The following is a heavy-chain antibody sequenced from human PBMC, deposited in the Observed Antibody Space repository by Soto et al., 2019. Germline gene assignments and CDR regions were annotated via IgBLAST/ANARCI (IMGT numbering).Heavy chain of an antibody. CDR3: ARDYNVVVVAATPNYYYYGMDV. CDR2: ISSSSSTI. J-gene: IGHJ6*02. CDR1: GFTFSSYS. D-gene: IGHD2-15*01. Sequence: EVQLVESGGGLVQPGGSLRLSCAASGFTFSSYSMNWVRQAPGKGLEWVSYISSSSSTIYYADSVKGRFTISRDNAKNSLYLQMNSLRDEDTAVYYCARDYNVVVVAATPNYYYYGMDVWGQGTTVTVSS. V-gene: IGHV3-48*02.